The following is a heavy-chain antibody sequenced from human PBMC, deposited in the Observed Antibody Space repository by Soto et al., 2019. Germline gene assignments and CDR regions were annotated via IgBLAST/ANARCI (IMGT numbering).Heavy chain of an antibody. D-gene: IGHD6-6*01. CDR3: ARDVVIAAPRPFLSVGSGWFDP. V-gene: IGHV3-23*01. CDR1: GFTFSSYA. Sequence: GGSLRLSCAASGFTFSSYAMSWVRQAPGKGLEWVSAISGSGGSTYYADSVKGRFTISRDNSKNALYLQMNSLRSDDTAVYYCARDVVIAAPRPFLSVGSGWFDPWGQGTLVTVSS. J-gene: IGHJ5*02. CDR2: ISGSGGST.